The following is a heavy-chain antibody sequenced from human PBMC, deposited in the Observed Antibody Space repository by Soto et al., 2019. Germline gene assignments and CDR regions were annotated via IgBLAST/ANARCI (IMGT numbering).Heavy chain of an antibody. CDR2: IIPILGIA. D-gene: IGHD3-22*01. CDR3: ARGLGGYYPPFDF. CDR1: GGTFSSYT. Sequence: SVKVSCKASGGTFSSYTISWVRQAPGQGLEWMGRIIPILGIANYAQKSQGRVTITADKSTSTAYMELSSLRSEDTAVYCCARGLGGYYPPFDFWGQGTLVTVSS. J-gene: IGHJ4*02. V-gene: IGHV1-69*02.